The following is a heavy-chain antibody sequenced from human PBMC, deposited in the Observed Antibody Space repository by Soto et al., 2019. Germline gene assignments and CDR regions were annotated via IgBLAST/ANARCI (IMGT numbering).Heavy chain of an antibody. D-gene: IGHD3-3*01. CDR2: INPNSGGT. CDR3: ARDSSNQYYDFWSGLLGY. V-gene: IGHV1-2*04. CDR1: GYTFTGYY. J-gene: IGHJ4*02. Sequence: ASVKVSCKASGYTFTGYYMHWVRQAPGQGLEWMGWINPNSGGTNYAQKFQGWVTMTRDTSISTAYMELSRLRSDDTAVYYCARDSSNQYYDFWSGLLGYWGQGTLVTVS.